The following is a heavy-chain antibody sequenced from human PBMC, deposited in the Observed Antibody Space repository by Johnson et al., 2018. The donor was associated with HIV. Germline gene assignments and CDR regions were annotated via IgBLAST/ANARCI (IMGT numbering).Heavy chain of an antibody. CDR1: GFTFDDYG. CDR2: ISWNSGSI. Sequence: QLVESGGGVVQPGGSLRLSCAASGFTFDDYGMSWVRQAPGKGLEWVSGISWNSGSIGYADSVKGRFTISRDNAKNSLYLQMNSLRVEDTAFYYCAKDIGEEGAFDIWGQGTTVTVSS. CDR3: AKDIGEEGAFDI. J-gene: IGHJ3*02. D-gene: IGHD3-16*01. V-gene: IGHV3-9*01.